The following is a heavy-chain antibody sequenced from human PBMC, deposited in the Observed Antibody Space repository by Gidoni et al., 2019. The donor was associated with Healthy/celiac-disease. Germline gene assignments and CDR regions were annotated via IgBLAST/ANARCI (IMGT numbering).Heavy chain of an antibody. CDR2: ISSSSSYI. CDR1: GFTFSSYS. CDR3: ARDYGGYSSSSSWGY. V-gene: IGHV3-21*01. D-gene: IGHD6-13*01. Sequence: EVQLVESGGGLVKPGGSLRLSCAASGFTFSSYSMNWVRQAPGKGLEWVSSISSSSSYIYYADSVKGRFTISRDNAKNSLYLQMNSLRAEDTAVYYCARDYGGYSSSSSWGYWGQGTLVTVSS. J-gene: IGHJ4*02.